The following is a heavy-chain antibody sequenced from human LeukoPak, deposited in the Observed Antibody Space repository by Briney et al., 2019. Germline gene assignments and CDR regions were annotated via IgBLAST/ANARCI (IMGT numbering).Heavy chain of an antibody. V-gene: IGHV3-53*01. J-gene: IGHJ6*02. CDR3: ARAPPYYYGSGSYWYYYGMDV. Sequence: GGSLRLSCAASGFTFSSYAMSWVRQAPGKGLEWVSVIYSGGSTYYADSVKGRFTISRDNSKNTLYLQMNSLRAEDTAVYYCARAPPYYYGSGSYWYYYGMDVWGQGTTVTVSS. CDR1: GFTFSSYA. D-gene: IGHD3-10*01. CDR2: IYSGGST.